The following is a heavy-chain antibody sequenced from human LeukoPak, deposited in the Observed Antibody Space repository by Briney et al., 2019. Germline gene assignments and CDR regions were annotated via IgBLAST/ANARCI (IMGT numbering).Heavy chain of an antibody. J-gene: IGHJ4*02. D-gene: IGHD3-22*01. CDR1: GFTFDDYA. Sequence: GGSLRLSCAASGFTFDDYAMHWVRQAPGKGLEGVSGISWNSGSIGYADSVKGRFTISRDNAKNSLYLQMNSLRAEDTALYYRAKASPVYYDSSGYSGSGFDYWGQGTLVTVSS. V-gene: IGHV3-9*01. CDR2: ISWNSGSI. CDR3: AKASPVYYDSSGYSGSGFDY.